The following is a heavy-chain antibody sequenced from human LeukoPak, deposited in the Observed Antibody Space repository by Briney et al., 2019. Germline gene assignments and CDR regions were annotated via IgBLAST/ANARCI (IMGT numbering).Heavy chain of an antibody. CDR2: ISSSSSTI. D-gene: IGHD5-24*01. Sequence: GGSLRLSCAAPGFTFSSYSMNWVRQAPGKGLEWVSYISSSSSTIYYADSVKGRFTISRDNAKNSLYLQMNSLRAEDTAVYYCATDVEMATMAYFDYWGQGTLVTVSS. CDR1: GFTFSSYS. CDR3: ATDVEMATMAYFDY. V-gene: IGHV3-48*01. J-gene: IGHJ4*02.